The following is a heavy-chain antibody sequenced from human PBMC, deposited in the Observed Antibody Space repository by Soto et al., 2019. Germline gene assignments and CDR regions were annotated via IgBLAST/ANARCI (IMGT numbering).Heavy chain of an antibody. CDR1: GGSISSYY. Sequence: SETLSLTCTVSGGSISSYYWSWIRQPPGKGLEWIGYFYYSGSTNYNPSLKSRVTISVDTSKNQFSLKLSSVTAADTAVYYCARPSHGTYYYGMDVWGQGTTVTVSS. D-gene: IGHD1-1*01. J-gene: IGHJ6*02. V-gene: IGHV4-59*08. CDR2: FYYSGST. CDR3: ARPSHGTYYYGMDV.